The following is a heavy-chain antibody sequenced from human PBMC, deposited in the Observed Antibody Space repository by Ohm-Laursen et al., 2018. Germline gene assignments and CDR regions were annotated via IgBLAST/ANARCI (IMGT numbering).Heavy chain of an antibody. V-gene: IGHV3-23*01. CDR3: AKDVGVAFAYDS. D-gene: IGHD2-15*01. Sequence: SLRLSCAASGFTFSTYGMHWVRQAPGKGLEWVSLISASGGTTIYADSVKGRFTVSRDNSKDTLYLQMNSLRNEDTAIYYCAKDVGVAFAYDSWGQGTLVTVSS. J-gene: IGHJ4*02. CDR2: ISASGGTT. CDR1: GFTFSTYG.